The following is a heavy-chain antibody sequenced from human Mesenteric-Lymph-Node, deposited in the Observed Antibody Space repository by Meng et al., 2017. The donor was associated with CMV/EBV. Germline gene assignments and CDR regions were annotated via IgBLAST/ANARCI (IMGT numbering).Heavy chain of an antibody. J-gene: IGHJ4*02. V-gene: IGHV4-59*01. D-gene: IGHD3-10*01. CDR2: GLYSGTT. CDR1: GFTFSNAW. CDR3: ARGIMVRGVSLFDY. Sequence: GSLRLSCAASGFTFSNAWMSWIRQPPGKGLEWIGFGLYSGTTNYNPSLQSRVTMSLDTSTNQFSLQLSSVTAADTAVYYCARGIMVRGVSLFDYWGQGTVVTVSS.